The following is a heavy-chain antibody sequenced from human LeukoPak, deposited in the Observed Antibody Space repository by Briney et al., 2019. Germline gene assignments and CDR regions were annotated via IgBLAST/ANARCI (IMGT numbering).Heavy chain of an antibody. CDR1: GGTFSSYA. CDR2: IIPIFGTA. J-gene: IGHJ3*02. Sequence: ASVKVSCKASGGTFSSYAISWVRQAPGQGLEWMGGIIPIFGTANYAQKFQGRVTITTDESTSTAYMELSSLRSEDTAVYYCARELGPGCSSTSCYRDDAFDIWGQGTMVTVSS. CDR3: ARELGPGCSSTSCYRDDAFDI. D-gene: IGHD2-2*02. V-gene: IGHV1-69*05.